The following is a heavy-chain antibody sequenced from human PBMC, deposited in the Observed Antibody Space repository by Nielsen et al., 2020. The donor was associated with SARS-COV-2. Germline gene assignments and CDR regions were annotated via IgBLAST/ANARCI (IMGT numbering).Heavy chain of an antibody. D-gene: IGHD3-9*01. CDR3: ARVKYDILTGLFRDYYYMDV. Sequence: WIRQPPGKGLEWIGEINHSGSTNYNPSLKSRVTISVDTSKNQFSLKLSSVTAADTAVYYCARVKYDILTGLFRDYYYMDVWGKGTTVTVSS. J-gene: IGHJ6*03. V-gene: IGHV4-34*01. CDR2: INHSGST.